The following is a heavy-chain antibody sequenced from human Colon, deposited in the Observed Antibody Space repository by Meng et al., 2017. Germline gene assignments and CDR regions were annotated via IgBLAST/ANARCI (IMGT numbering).Heavy chain of an antibody. CDR1: GFTFSSYA. D-gene: IGHD6-19*01. J-gene: IGHJ2*01. CDR2: ISSNGGST. Sequence: GESLKISCAASGFTFSSYAMHWVRQAPGKGLEYVSAISSNGGSTYYANSVKGRFTISRDNSKNTLYLQMGSLRAEDMAVYYCARTTGYSSGWYKIDYWYFDLWGRGTLVTVS. V-gene: IGHV3-64*01. CDR3: ARTTGYSSGWYKIDYWYFDL.